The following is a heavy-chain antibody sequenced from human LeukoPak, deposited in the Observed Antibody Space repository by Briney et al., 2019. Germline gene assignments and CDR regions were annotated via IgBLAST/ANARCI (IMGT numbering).Heavy chain of an antibody. CDR2: INPGDGST. CDR3: ATDRVGIAAAGPREGYYYGMDV. CDR1: TYGFTNYY. V-gene: IGHV1-46*01. J-gene: IGHJ6*02. Sequence: GASVKVSCKAPTYGFTNYYIHWVRQAPGQGLEWMGIINPGDGSTNYAQKFQGRVTMTEDTSTDTAYMELSSLRSEDTAVYYCATDRVGIAAAGPREGYYYGMDVWGQGTTVTVSS. D-gene: IGHD6-13*01.